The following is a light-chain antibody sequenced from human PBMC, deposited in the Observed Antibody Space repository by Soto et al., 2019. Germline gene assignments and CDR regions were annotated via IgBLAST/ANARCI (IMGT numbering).Light chain of an antibody. CDR2: EVS. Sequence: QSVLTQPASVSGSPGQSITISCTETSSDVGDYNYVSWYQQHPGKAPKLMIYEVSNRPSGVSNRFSGSKSGNTASLTISGLQAEDEADYYCSSYTSSSTLVVFGGGTKVTVL. CDR1: SSDVGDYNY. V-gene: IGLV2-14*01. CDR3: SSYTSSSTLVV. J-gene: IGLJ2*01.